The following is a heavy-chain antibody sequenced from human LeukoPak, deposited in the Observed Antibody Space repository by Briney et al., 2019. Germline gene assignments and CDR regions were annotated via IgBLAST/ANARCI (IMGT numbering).Heavy chain of an antibody. V-gene: IGHV3-64D*06. Sequence: PGGSLRLTCSASGFTFSSYAMHWVRQAPGKGLEYVSAIRSNGGSTYYADSVKGRFTISRDNSKNTLYLQMSSLRAEDTAVYYCVKDRVSLGITFGGVIVTNFDYWGQGTLVTASS. D-gene: IGHD3-16*02. CDR1: GFTFSSYA. CDR2: IRSNGGST. J-gene: IGHJ4*02. CDR3: VKDRVSLGITFGGVIVTNFDY.